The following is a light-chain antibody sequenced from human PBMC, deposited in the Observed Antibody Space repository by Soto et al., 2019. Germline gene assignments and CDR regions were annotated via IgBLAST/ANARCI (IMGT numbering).Light chain of an antibody. V-gene: IGKV4-1*01. CDR1: QSVLYSSNNKNY. CDR2: WAS. Sequence: DIVMTQSPDSLAVSLGERATINCKSSQSVLYSSNNKNYLAWYQQKPGQPPKLLIYWASTRESGFPDRFSGSGSGPDFTITISSLQAEDVSVYYCQQYYRPWSFGQGTKVEIK. J-gene: IGKJ1*01. CDR3: QQYYRPWS.